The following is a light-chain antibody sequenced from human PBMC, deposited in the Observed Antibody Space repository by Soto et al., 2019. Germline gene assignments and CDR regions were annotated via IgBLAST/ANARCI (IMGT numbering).Light chain of an antibody. V-gene: IGKV3-15*01. Sequence: EVVVTQSPATLSVSPGERATLSCRASQSVSSNLAWYQQKPGQAPRLLIYGASTRATGIPARFSGSGSGTDFTLTISRPEPEDFAVYYCQQYGSSGTFGQGTKVDIK. J-gene: IGKJ1*01. CDR2: GAS. CDR3: QQYGSSGT. CDR1: QSVSSN.